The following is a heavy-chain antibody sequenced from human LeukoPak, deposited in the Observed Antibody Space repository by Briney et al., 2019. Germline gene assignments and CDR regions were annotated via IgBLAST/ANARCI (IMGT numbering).Heavy chain of an antibody. CDR2: IYYSGST. J-gene: IGHJ4*02. CDR3: ARAGNRPYGSGGHQNFDY. V-gene: IGHV4-39*07. Sequence: PSETLSLTCTVSGGSISSSSYYWGWIRQPPGKGLEWIGSIYYSGSTYYNPSLKSRVTISVDTSKNQFSLKLSSVTAADTAVYYCARAGNRPYGSGGHQNFDYWGQGTLVTVSS. CDR1: GGSISSSSYY. D-gene: IGHD3-10*01.